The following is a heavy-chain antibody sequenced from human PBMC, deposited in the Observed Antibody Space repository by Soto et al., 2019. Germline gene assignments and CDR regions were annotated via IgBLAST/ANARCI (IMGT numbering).Heavy chain of an antibody. Sequence: QVQLQESGPGLVKPSGTLSLTCAVSGVSIGSHDWWTWVRQPPGKGLEWIGESHQSGYTHYNSSPESRVTVSLDKSKNHFSLQLTSVTVADTAVYYCATRDSGRVYWGQGTLVTVSS. CDR3: ATRDSGRVY. CDR1: GVSIGSHDW. V-gene: IGHV4-4*02. CDR2: SHQSGYT. J-gene: IGHJ4*02. D-gene: IGHD2-21*01.